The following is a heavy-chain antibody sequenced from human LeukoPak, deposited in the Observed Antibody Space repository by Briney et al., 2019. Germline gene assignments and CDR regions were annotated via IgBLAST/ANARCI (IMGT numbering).Heavy chain of an antibody. CDR2: ISYDGRNK. Sequence: PGRSLRLSCAASGFNFSNYAIHWVRQAPGKGLEWVAVISYDGRNKLYADSMKGRFTISRDNSKNTLYLQMNSLRVEDTAVYYCAREKGYCSGGSCPDAFDIWGQGTMVTVSS. D-gene: IGHD2-15*01. J-gene: IGHJ3*02. V-gene: IGHV3-30*04. CDR1: GFNFSNYA. CDR3: AREKGYCSGGSCPDAFDI.